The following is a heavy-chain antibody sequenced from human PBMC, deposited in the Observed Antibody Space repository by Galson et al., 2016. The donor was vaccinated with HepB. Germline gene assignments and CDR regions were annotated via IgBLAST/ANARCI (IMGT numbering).Heavy chain of an antibody. CDR1: GFTVSSSY. CDR2: IYSGGST. J-gene: IGHJ4*02. CDR3: VRGVAGCDY. V-gene: IGHV3-53*01. Sequence: SLRLSCAASGFTVSSSYMSWVRQAPGKGLEWVSVIYSGGSTYYADSVKGQFTISRENAKSTVYLQINSMRAEDTAVYYCVRGVAGCDYWGQGTLVTVFS. D-gene: IGHD6-19*01.